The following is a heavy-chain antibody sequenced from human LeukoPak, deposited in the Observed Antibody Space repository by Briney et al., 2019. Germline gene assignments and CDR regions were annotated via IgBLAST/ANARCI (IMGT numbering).Heavy chain of an antibody. CDR1: GYTFTSYA. CDR2: INAGNGNT. V-gene: IGHV1-3*01. Sequence: ASVKVSCKASGYTFTSYATHWVRQAPGQRLEWMGWINAGNGNTKYSQKFQGRVTITRNTSISTAYMELSSLRSEDTAVYYCARLRYCSSTSYYGSWFDPWGQGTLVTVSS. CDR3: ARLRYCSSTSYYGSWFDP. D-gene: IGHD2-2*01. J-gene: IGHJ5*02.